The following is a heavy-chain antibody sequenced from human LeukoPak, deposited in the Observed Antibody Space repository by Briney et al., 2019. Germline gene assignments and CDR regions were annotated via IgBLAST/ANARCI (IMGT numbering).Heavy chain of an antibody. CDR2: IYYSGST. CDR3: ARGSFGVVRGYFDY. CDR1: GGSISSSSYY. Sequence: SETLSLTCTVSGGSISSSSYYWGWIRQPPGKGLEWIGSIYYSGSTYYNPSLKSRVTISVDTPKNQFSLKLSSVTAADTAVYYCARGSFGVVRGYFDYWGQGTLVTVSS. V-gene: IGHV4-39*07. J-gene: IGHJ4*02. D-gene: IGHD3-3*02.